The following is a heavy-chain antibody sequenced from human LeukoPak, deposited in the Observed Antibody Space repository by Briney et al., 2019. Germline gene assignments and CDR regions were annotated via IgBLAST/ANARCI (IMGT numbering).Heavy chain of an antibody. J-gene: IGHJ5*02. CDR1: GYTFTSYY. Sequence: GASVKVSCKASGYTFTSYYMHWVRQAPGQGLEWMGIINPSGGSTSYAQKFQGRVTMTRDTSTSTVYMELSSLRSEDTAVYYCARDRNYYDSSDYYYGAGFDPWGQGTLVTVSS. CDR2: INPSGGST. D-gene: IGHD3-22*01. CDR3: ARDRNYYDSSDYYYGAGFDP. V-gene: IGHV1-46*01.